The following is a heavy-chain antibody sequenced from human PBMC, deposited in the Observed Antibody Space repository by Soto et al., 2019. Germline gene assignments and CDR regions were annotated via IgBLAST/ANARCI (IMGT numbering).Heavy chain of an antibody. Sequence: GGSLRLSCKASGFSFSDYAMTWVRQAPGKGLEWVSVISGSGDNTFYAASVKGRFAISRDNSKNVLYLQMNSLSADDAAVYFCAKGRAITGYGVDNLFDYWGLGTLVTVSS. D-gene: IGHD5-12*01. J-gene: IGHJ4*01. CDR3: AKGRAITGYGVDNLFDY. V-gene: IGHV3-23*01. CDR2: ISGSGDNT. CDR1: GFSFSDYA.